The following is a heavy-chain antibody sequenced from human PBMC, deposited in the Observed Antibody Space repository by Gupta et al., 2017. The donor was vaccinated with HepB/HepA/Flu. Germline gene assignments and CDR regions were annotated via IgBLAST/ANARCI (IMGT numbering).Heavy chain of an antibody. V-gene: IGHV5-51*01. CDR2: IYPGDSDT. CDR1: GYSFTTYG. CDR3: ARLADCTTTTCYWDLNWFDP. Sequence: EVQRVQAGAEVKKPGESLKISCQVSGYSFTTYGIGWVRQMPGKGLEWMGIIYPGDSDTRYSPSFQGQVTRSADKSISTAYLQWRSLKASDTAMYYCARLADCTTTTCYWDLNWFDPWGQGTLVTVSS. J-gene: IGHJ5*02. D-gene: IGHD2-2*01.